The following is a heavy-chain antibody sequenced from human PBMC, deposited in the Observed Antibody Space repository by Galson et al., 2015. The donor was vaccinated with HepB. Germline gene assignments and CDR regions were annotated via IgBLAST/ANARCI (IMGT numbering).Heavy chain of an antibody. CDR3: ARDLRGEYSSSSPAFWFDP. CDR1: GGTFSSYT. Sequence: SVKVSCKASGGTFSSYTIAWVRQAPGQGLELMGGFIPIFGIANYAQNFQGRVTITADRSTNTAYMQLGSLRSDDTAVYYCARDLRGEYSSSSPAFWFDPWGQGTLVTVSS. J-gene: IGHJ5*02. D-gene: IGHD6-6*01. CDR2: FIPIFGIA. V-gene: IGHV1-69*10.